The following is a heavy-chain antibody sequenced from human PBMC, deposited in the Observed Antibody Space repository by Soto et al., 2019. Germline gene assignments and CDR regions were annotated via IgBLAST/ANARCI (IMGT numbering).Heavy chain of an antibody. D-gene: IGHD3-16*02. V-gene: IGHV4-31*03. CDR3: ARTNLGELSLYFDY. CDR2: IYYSGST. CDR1: GGSISSGGYC. Sequence: PSETLSLTCTVSGGSISSGGYCWSWIRQHPGKGLEWIGYIYYSGSTYYNPSLKSRVTISVDTSKNQFSLKLSSVTAADTAVYYCARTNLGELSLYFDYWGQGTLVTVSS. J-gene: IGHJ4*02.